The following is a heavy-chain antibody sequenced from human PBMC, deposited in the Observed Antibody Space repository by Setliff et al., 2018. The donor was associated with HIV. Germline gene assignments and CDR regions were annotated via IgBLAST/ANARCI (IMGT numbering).Heavy chain of an antibody. CDR1: GFTFSNYA. D-gene: IGHD6-13*01. CDR3: ATGNSADTWYHFAY. J-gene: IGHJ4*02. Sequence: GGSLRLSCAASGFTFSNYAMSWVRQAPGEGLEWVSAILSTGERTFYADSVKGRFTISRDNSKNTVYLQMNSLRAEDTAVYYCATGNSADTWYHFAYWGQGTLVTVSS. V-gene: IGHV3-23*01. CDR2: ILSTGERT.